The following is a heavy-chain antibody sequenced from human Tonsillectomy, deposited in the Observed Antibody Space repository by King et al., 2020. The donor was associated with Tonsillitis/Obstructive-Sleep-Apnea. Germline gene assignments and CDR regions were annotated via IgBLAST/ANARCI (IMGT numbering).Heavy chain of an antibody. J-gene: IGHJ6*03. CDR1: GYTLTELS. Sequence: VQLVESGTEVKKPGASVKVSCKVSGYTLTELSLHWVRQAPGKGLEWMGGFDPEDGETIYAQKFQGRVTMTEDTSTDTAYMELSSLRSEDTAVYYCATATHYYYYMDVWGKGTTVTVSS. D-gene: IGHD4-11*01. V-gene: IGHV1-24*01. CDR2: FDPEDGET. CDR3: ATATHYYYYMDV.